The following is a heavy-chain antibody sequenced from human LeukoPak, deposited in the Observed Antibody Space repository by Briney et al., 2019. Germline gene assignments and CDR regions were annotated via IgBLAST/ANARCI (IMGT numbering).Heavy chain of an antibody. CDR1: GFTFSRYA. V-gene: IGHV3-30-3*01. D-gene: IGHD3-10*01. CDR3: ARDRYYGSGSSLDY. Sequence: GRSLRLSCAASGFTFSRYAMHWVRQAPGKGLEWVAVISYDGSNKYYADSVKGRFTISRDNSKNTLYLQMNSLRAEDTAVYYCARDRYYGSGSSLDYWGQGTLVTVSS. J-gene: IGHJ4*02. CDR2: ISYDGSNK.